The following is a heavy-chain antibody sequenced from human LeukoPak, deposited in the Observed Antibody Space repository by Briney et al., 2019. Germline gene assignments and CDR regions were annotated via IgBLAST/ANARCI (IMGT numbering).Heavy chain of an antibody. CDR1: GFTFSNYA. V-gene: IGHV3-7*01. CDR3: ARVSKGKPYCGGDCSGHPRHYYYYMDV. CDR2: IKQDGSEK. J-gene: IGHJ6*03. Sequence: GGSLRLSCAASGFTFSNYAMSWVRQAPGKGLEWVANIKQDGSEKYYVDSVKGRFTISRDNAKNSLYLQMNSLRAEDTAVYYCARVSKGKPYCGGDCSGHPRHYYYYMDVWGKGTTVTISS. D-gene: IGHD2-21*02.